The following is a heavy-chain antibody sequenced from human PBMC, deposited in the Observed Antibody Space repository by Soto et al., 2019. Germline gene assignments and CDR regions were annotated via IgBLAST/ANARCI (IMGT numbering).Heavy chain of an antibody. CDR3: ARVGAMKTGHFDY. Sequence: GGSLRLSCAASGFTVSSNYMSWARQAPGKGLEWVSVIYSGGSTYYADSVKGRFTISRDNSKNTLYLQMNSLRAEDTAVYYCARVGAMKTGHFDYWGQGTLVTVSS. J-gene: IGHJ4*02. V-gene: IGHV3-53*01. CDR2: IYSGGST. CDR1: GFTVSSNY. D-gene: IGHD1-26*01.